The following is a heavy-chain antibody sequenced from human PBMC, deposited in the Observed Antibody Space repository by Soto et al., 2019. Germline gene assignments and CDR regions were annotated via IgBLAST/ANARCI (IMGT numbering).Heavy chain of an antibody. Sequence: QVQLQQWGAGLLKPSETLSLTCAVYGGSFSGYYWSWIRQPPGKGLEWIGEINHSGSTNYNPSLKSRVTISVDTSKNQFSLKLSSVTAADTAVYYCARDQGIVVVPAASSLGYYGMDVW. J-gene: IGHJ6*01. CDR3: ARDQGIVVVPAASSLGYYGMDV. CDR2: INHSGST. CDR1: GGSFSGYY. D-gene: IGHD2-2*01. V-gene: IGHV4-34*01.